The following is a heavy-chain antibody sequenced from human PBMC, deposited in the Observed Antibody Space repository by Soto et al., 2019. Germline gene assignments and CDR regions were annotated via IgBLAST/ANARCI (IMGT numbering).Heavy chain of an antibody. J-gene: IGHJ4*02. D-gene: IGHD3-22*01. CDR1: GDSISTFY. CDR2: VYYTGST. CDR3: ASSRTVRNYADDSSDYFYFFEY. Sequence: SETLSLTCTVSGDSISTFYWGWMRQSPGKELEWIGYVYYTGSTNYNRSLKRRVTISVDRSKNQFSLKLTSANAADTAVYYCASSRTVRNYADDSSDYFYFFEYWGQGTQVTVFS. V-gene: IGHV4-59*13.